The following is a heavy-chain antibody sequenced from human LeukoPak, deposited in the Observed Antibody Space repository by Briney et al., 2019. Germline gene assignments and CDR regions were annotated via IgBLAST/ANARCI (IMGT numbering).Heavy chain of an antibody. CDR1: GFTFSSYA. V-gene: IGHV3-23*01. D-gene: IGHD3-10*01. Sequence: GGSLRLSCAASGFTFSSYAMSWVRQAPGKGLEWVSAISGSGGSIYYADSVKGRFTISRDNSKNTLYLQMNSLRAEDTAVHYCAKNLGSGSYYNVDYYYGMDVWGKGTTVTVSS. J-gene: IGHJ6*04. CDR2: ISGSGGSI. CDR3: AKNLGSGSYYNVDYYYGMDV.